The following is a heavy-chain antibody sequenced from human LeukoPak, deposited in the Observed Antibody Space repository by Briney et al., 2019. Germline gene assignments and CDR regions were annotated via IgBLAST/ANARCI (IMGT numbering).Heavy chain of an antibody. D-gene: IGHD6-13*01. CDR3: AKDPVPPSWQQLVRLVGPGDDY. J-gene: IGHJ4*02. V-gene: IGHV3-23*01. CDR2: MSGSGGST. CDR1: GFTFSSYA. Sequence: PGGSLRLSCAASGFTFSSYAMSWVRQAPGKGLEWVSAMSGSGGSTYYADSVKGRFTISRDNSKNTLYLEMNSLRAEDTAVYYCAKDPVPPSWQQLVRLVGPGDDYWGQGTLVTVSS.